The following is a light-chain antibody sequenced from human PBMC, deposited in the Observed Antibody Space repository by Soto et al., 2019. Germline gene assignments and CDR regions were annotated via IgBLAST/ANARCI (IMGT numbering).Light chain of an antibody. CDR2: DVT. CDR3: SSYAGSYILGV. V-gene: IGLV2-11*01. J-gene: IGLJ3*02. CDR1: SSDVGGYDF. Sequence: QSVLAQPRSVSGSPGQSVTFSCTGTSSDVGGYDFVSWYQQYPGKAPKLIIFDVTERTSGVPDRFSGSKSGNSASLTISGLQAEDEADYYCSSYAGSYILGVFGGGTKLTVL.